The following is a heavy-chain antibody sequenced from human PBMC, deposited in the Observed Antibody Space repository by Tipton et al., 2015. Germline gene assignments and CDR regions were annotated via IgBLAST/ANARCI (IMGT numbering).Heavy chain of an antibody. V-gene: IGHV4-61*01. D-gene: IGHD4-23*01. CDR1: GGSVSSGTYY. Sequence: LRLSCTFSGGSVSSGTYYWSWIRQPPGKELEWIGYIYYSGSTNYNPSLKSRVTISVDTSKTQFSLKMSSVTASDTAVYYCARARGRHGGLFDSWGQGILVTVSS. CDR3: ARARGRHGGLFDS. J-gene: IGHJ4*02. CDR2: IYYSGST.